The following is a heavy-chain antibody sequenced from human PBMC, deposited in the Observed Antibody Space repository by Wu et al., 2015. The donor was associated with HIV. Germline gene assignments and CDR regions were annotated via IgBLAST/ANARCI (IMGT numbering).Heavy chain of an antibody. V-gene: IGHV1-46*01. Sequence: QVHLVQSGAEVKKPGASVRISCKASGYTFTSHYIHWVRQAPGQGLERMGMINPSAGSTYYTQKFQGRVTMTRDTSTSTVYMELSSLRSEDTAVYYCTKCASRNDFGDFEYYFDYWGQGREVTVSS. CDR1: GYTFTSHY. J-gene: IGHJ4*02. D-gene: IGHD4-17*01. CDR2: INPSAGST. CDR3: TKCASRNDFGDFEYYFDY.